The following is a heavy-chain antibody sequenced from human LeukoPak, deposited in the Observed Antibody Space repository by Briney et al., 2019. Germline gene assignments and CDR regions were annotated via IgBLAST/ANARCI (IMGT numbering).Heavy chain of an antibody. CDR3: AARRGIAPRPLGS. J-gene: IGHJ5*02. CDR2: INHGGST. CDR1: GFTFSSYA. Sequence: GSLRLSCAASGFTFSSYAMSWVRQPPGKGLEWIGAINHGGSTDYNPNLKSRVTISVDTSKNQFSLKLSSVTAADTAVYYCAARRGIAPRPLGSWGQGTMVTVSS. V-gene: IGHV4-34*08. D-gene: IGHD6-6*01.